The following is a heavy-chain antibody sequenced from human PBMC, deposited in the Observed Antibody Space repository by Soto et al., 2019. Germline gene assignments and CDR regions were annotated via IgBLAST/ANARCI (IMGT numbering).Heavy chain of an antibody. CDR2: ITYGGSI. V-gene: IGHV4-31*03. CDR1: GASITNDDFF. D-gene: IGHD3-9*01. J-gene: IGHJ4*02. CDR3: EKMERTQIWLLVQN. Sequence: NPSETLSLTCTVSGASITNDDFFWSWVRQHPDKGLEWLAYITYGGSIYYNPSLRSRLSVSIDKSKSQFSINVRSVTAADTAVYFCEKMERTQIWLLVQNWGKGLQGTVSS.